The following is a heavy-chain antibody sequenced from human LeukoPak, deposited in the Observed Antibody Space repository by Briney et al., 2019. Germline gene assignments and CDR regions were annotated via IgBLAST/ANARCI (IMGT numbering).Heavy chain of an antibody. CDR3: AELGITMIGGV. J-gene: IGHJ6*04. D-gene: IGHD3-10*02. CDR1: GFTFSSYE. V-gene: IGHV3-48*03. Sequence: GGSRRPSCAASGFTFSSYEMNWVRQAPGKGLEWVSYISSSGSTIYYADSVKGRFTISRDNAKNSLYLQMNSLRAEDTAVYYCAELGITMIGGVWGKGTTVTISS. CDR2: ISSSGSTI.